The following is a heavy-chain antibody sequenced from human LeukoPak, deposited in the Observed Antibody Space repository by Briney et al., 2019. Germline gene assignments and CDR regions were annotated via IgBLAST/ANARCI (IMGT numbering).Heavy chain of an antibody. CDR3: ARSGSGSYYIFGRRKDYFDY. J-gene: IGHJ4*02. CDR1: GFTFSSYE. D-gene: IGHD3-10*01. Sequence: GGSLRLSCAASGFTFSSYEMNWVRQAPGKGLEWVSYISSSGSTIYYADSVKGRFTISRDNAKNSLYLQMNSLRAEDTAVYYCARSGSGSYYIFGRRKDYFDYWGQGTLVTVSS. CDR2: ISSSGSTI. V-gene: IGHV3-48*03.